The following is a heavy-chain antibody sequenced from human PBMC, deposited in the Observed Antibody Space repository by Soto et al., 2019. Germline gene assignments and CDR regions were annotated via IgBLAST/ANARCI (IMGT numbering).Heavy chain of an antibody. Sequence: SVKVSCKASGFTFTSSAVQWVRQARGQRLEWIGWIVVGSGNTNYAQKFQERVTITRDMSTSTAYMELSSLRFDDTAVYYCERGRDQPPVGLYFDSWGEGTRVTAPQ. CDR3: ERGRDQPPVGLYFDS. CDR2: IVVGSGNT. D-gene: IGHD1-26*01. CDR1: GFTFTSSA. J-gene: IGHJ4*02. V-gene: IGHV1-58*01.